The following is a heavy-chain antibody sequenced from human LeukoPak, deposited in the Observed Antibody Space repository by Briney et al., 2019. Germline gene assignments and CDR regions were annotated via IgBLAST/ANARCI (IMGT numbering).Heavy chain of an antibody. CDR1: GFTFSDYY. D-gene: IGHD3-22*01. CDR2: ISSSGSTI. CDR3: ARHARSGSYDSSGYYHY. V-gene: IGHV3-11*01. J-gene: IGHJ4*02. Sequence: GGSLRLSCAASGFTFSDYYMSWIRQAPGKGLEWVSYISSSGSTIYYADSVKGRFTISRDNAKNSLYLQMNSLRAEGTAVYYCARHARSGSYDSSGYYHYWGQGTLVTVSS.